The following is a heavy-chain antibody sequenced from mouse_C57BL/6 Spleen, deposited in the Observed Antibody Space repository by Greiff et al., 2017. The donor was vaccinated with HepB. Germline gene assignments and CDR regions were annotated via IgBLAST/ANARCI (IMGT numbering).Heavy chain of an antibody. Sequence: LQESGAELARPGASVKLSCKASGYTFTSYGISWVKQRTGQGLEWIGEIYPRSGNTYYNEKFKGKATLTADKSSSTAYMELRSLTSEDSAVYFCSRAYYYGSSTEAMDYWGQGTSVTVSS. CDR3: SRAYYYGSSTEAMDY. J-gene: IGHJ4*01. CDR1: GYTFTSYG. D-gene: IGHD1-1*01. V-gene: IGHV1-81*01. CDR2: IYPRSGNT.